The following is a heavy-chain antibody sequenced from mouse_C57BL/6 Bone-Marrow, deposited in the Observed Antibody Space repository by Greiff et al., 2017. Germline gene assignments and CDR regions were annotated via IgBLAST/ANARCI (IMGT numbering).Heavy chain of an antibody. J-gene: IGHJ4*01. CDR1: GYAFTNYL. V-gene: IGHV1-54*01. Sequence: VQLQESGAELVRPGTSVKVSCKASGYAFTNYLIEWVKQRPGQGLEWIRVINPGSGGTTSNEKFKGKATLTADKSSSTAYMQLSSLTSEDSAVYFCAKLGPYYYAMDYWGQGTSVTVSS. CDR3: AKLGPYYYAMDY. CDR2: INPGSGGT. D-gene: IGHD4-1*01.